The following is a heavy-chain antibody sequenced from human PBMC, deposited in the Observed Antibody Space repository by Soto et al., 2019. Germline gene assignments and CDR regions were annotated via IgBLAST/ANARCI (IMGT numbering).Heavy chain of an antibody. D-gene: IGHD6-13*01. V-gene: IGHV3-49*04. CDR1: GFTFGDYA. CDR3: TRAEHSSSWYDYYHGMDV. Sequence: GGSLRLSCTASGFTFGDYAMSWVRQAPGKGLEWVGFIRSKAYGGTTEYAASVKGRFTISRDDSKSIAYLQMNSLKTEDTAVYYCTRAEHSSSWYDYYHGMDVWGQGTTVTVSS. J-gene: IGHJ6*02. CDR2: IRSKAYGGTT.